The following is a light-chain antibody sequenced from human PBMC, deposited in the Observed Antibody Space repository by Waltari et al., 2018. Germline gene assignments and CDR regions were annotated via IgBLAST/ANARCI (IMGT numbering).Light chain of an antibody. CDR3: SSYAAYNTVI. Sequence: QSTLTQPASVSGSLGQPIPIPWIGTTGAGWNYTIFSWYQQHPGKAPKFMIYGVNKRPSGVSNRFSGSKSGNTASLTISGLQGEDEAIYFCSSYAAYNTVIFGGGTKVTVL. J-gene: IGLJ2*01. CDR2: GVN. CDR1: TGAGWNYTI. V-gene: IGLV2-23*02.